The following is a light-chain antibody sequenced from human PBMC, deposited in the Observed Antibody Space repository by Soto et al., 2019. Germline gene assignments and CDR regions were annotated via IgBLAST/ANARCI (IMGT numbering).Light chain of an antibody. CDR1: QSIRSY. Sequence: DIQMTQSPSSLSASVGDRVTITCRASQSIRSYLNWYQQKPGKAPKLLIYAASSLQSGVPSRFSGSGSGTDFTLTISSLHPEDFATYYCQQSYSSTWTFGQGTKVDIK. CDR2: AAS. CDR3: QQSYSSTWT. V-gene: IGKV1-39*01. J-gene: IGKJ1*01.